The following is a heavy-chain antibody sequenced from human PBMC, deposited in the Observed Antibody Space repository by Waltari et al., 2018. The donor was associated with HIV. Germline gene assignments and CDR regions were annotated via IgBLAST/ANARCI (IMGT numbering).Heavy chain of an antibody. Sequence: QVRLVESGGGVVQPGRYLRLSCEASGFSFGGEDMHWVRQTPVKGLDWVAGISFARSKKNYRDSVKGRFTVSRDNSKNTMYLQMNNLRPDDTAVYYCARDLAYSSTWPSYWGQGTLVTVSS. CDR1: GFSFGGED. CDR3: ARDLAYSSTWPSY. CDR2: ISFARSKK. J-gene: IGHJ4*02. V-gene: IGHV3-30*03. D-gene: IGHD6-13*01.